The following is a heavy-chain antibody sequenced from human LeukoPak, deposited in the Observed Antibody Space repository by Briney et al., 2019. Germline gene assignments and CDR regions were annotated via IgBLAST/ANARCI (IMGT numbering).Heavy chain of an antibody. CDR2: IYYSGST. D-gene: IGHD2-2*01. Sequence: PSETLSLTCTVSGGSISSYYWSWIRQPPGKGLEWIAYIYYSGSTNYNPSLKSRVTISVDTSKNQFSLKLSSVTAADTAVYYCAKSPQRQYQLLKPDYYYYYMDVWGTGTTVTISS. CDR3: AKSPQRQYQLLKPDYYYYYMDV. V-gene: IGHV4-59*01. J-gene: IGHJ6*03. CDR1: GGSISSYY.